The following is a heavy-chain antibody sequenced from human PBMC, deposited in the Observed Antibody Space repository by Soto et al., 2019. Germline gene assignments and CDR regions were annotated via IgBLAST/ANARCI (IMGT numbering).Heavy chain of an antibody. CDR2: ISSSSSYI. V-gene: IGHV3-21*01. Sequence: EVQLVESGGGLVKPGGSLRLSCAASGFTFSSYSMNWVRQAPGKGLEWVSSISSSSSYIYYADSVKGRFTISRDNAKNSLYLKMNSLRAEDTAVYYCARDLKVRGVINLGYWGQGTLVTVSS. J-gene: IGHJ4*02. D-gene: IGHD3-10*01. CDR3: ARDLKVRGVINLGY. CDR1: GFTFSSYS.